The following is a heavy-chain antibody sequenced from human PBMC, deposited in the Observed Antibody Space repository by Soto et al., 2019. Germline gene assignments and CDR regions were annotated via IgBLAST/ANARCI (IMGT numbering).Heavy chain of an antibody. CDR2: ISAYNGNT. Sequence: ASVKVSGKASGYTFTIYGISCVLQSPGQWLEWMGWISAYNGNTNYAQKLQGRVTMTTDTSTSTAYMELRSLRSDDTAVYYCARDILAAAGNWFDPWGQGTLVTVSS. CDR3: ARDILAAAGNWFDP. V-gene: IGHV1-18*01. J-gene: IGHJ5*02. D-gene: IGHD6-13*01. CDR1: GYTFTIYG.